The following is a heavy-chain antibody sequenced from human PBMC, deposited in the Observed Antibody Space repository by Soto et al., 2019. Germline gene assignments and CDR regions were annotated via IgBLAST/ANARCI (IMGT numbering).Heavy chain of an antibody. CDR1: GFSLINYG. CDR3: ATVRSSGRPFDY. Sequence: GGSLRLSCVASGFSLINYGMHWVRQAPGKGLEWVAVISYDGGNKQYADSVKGRFTISRDNAKNTLYLQMNSLRAEDTALYYCATVRSSGRPFDYWGQGTLVTVSS. D-gene: IGHD6-19*01. J-gene: IGHJ4*02. CDR2: ISYDGGNK. V-gene: IGHV3-30*03.